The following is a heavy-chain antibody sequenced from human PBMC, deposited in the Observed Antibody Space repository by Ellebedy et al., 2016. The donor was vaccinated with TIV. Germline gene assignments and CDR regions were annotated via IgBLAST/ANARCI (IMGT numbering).Heavy chain of an antibody. Sequence: AASVKVSCKASGYTFSTYGISWVRQAPGQGLEWMGWISAYNGNTKYAQKLQGRVTMTTDTSTSTAYMELRSLRSDDTAVYYCARDVEWELRLLGFNAFDIWGQGTMVTVSS. D-gene: IGHD1-26*01. J-gene: IGHJ3*02. CDR3: ARDVEWELRLLGFNAFDI. CDR1: GYTFSTYG. V-gene: IGHV1-18*01. CDR2: ISAYNGNT.